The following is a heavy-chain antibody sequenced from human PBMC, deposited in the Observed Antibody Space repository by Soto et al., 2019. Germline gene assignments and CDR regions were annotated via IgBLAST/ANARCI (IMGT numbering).Heavy chain of an antibody. D-gene: IGHD2-15*01. J-gene: IGHJ6*02. CDR2: IKSKTDGGTT. V-gene: IGHV3-15*01. CDR1: GFTFSNAW. Sequence: GGSLRLSCAASGFTFSNAWMSWVRQAPGKGLEWVGRIKSKTDGGTTDYAAPVKGRFTIPRDDSKNTLYLQMNSLKTEDTAVYYCTTVGYCSGGSCYWDYYYGMDVWGQGTTVTVSS. CDR3: TTVGYCSGGSCYWDYYYGMDV.